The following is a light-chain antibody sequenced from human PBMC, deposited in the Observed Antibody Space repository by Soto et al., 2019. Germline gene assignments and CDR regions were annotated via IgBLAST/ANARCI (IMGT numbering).Light chain of an antibody. Sequence: EIVLTQSPGTLSLSPGERATLSCRASQSVSSSYLAWYQQKPGQGPRLLIYGASSRATGIPDRFSGSGSGTDFTLTISRLEPEDFAVYYCQQYGSSLWTFGQGTKVEI. CDR3: QQYGSSLWT. CDR2: GAS. V-gene: IGKV3-20*01. CDR1: QSVSSSY. J-gene: IGKJ1*01.